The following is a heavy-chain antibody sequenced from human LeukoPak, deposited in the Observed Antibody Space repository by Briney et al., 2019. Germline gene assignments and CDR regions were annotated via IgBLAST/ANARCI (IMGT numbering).Heavy chain of an antibody. CDR2: ISAYNGDT. V-gene: IGHV1-18*01. J-gene: IGHJ4*02. CDR1: GYTFTSYG. CDR3: ARAVTSSGWTFDY. Sequence: ASVKVSCKASGYTFTSYGISWVRQAPGQGLEWMGWISAYNGDTNYAQKLQGRVTVTTDTSTSTAYMEVRSLRSDDTAVYYCARAVTSSGWTFDYWGQGTLVTVSS. D-gene: IGHD6-19*01.